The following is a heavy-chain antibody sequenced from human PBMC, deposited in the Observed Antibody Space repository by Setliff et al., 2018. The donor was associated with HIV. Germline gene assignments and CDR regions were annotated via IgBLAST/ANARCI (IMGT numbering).Heavy chain of an antibody. D-gene: IGHD2-2*03. J-gene: IGHJ6*02. CDR1: GGSTSSSNYY. CDR3: ARVGYCSSTSCYGGMDV. Sequence: SETLSLTCTVSGGSTSSSNYYWSWIRQHPGKGLEWIGYIFYSGNTYYNPSLKSRVTISVDTSKNQFSLKLSSVTAADTAVYYCARVGYCSSTSCYGGMDVWGQGTTVTVSS. V-gene: IGHV4-31*03. CDR2: IFYSGNT.